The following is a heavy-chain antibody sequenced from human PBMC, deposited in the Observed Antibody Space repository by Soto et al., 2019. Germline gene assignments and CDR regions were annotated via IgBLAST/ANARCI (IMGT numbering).Heavy chain of an antibody. CDR1: GFTFSSYG. D-gene: IGHD3-10*01. V-gene: IGHV3-33*01. CDR3: ARVETRFGKAPLDD. Sequence: PGGSLRLSCAASGFTFSSYGMHWVRQAPGKGLEWVAVIWYDGSNKYYADSVKGRFTISRDNSKNTLYLQMNSLRAEDTAVYYWARVETRFGKAPLDDWGQGTRVTVSS. J-gene: IGHJ4*02. CDR2: IWYDGSNK.